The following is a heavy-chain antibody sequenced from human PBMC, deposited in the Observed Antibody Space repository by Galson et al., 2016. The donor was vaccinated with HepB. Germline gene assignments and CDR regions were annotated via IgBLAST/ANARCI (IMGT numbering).Heavy chain of an antibody. Sequence: QSGAEVKKPGESLQISCKGSGYRFSSYYIAWVRQMPGKGLEWMGIIYPGDSDTRYSPSFQGQVTISADKSITTAYLQWSSLKASDTARYYCARSFQAYYFDYWGQGALVTVSS. V-gene: IGHV5-51*01. CDR2: IYPGDSDT. CDR1: GYRFSSYY. J-gene: IGHJ4*02. CDR3: ARSFQAYYFDY.